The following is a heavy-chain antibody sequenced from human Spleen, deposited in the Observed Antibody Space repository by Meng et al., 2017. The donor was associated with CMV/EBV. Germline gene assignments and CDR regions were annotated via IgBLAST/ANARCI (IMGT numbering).Heavy chain of an antibody. Sequence: SETLSLTCTVSGVPVSSYYWSWIRQSPGKGLEWIGYIFYTGNTNYNPSLKTRVTISLDTSKNQFSLNLSSVTAADTAVYYCAKDMPSLKAAAAGEHYYYGMDVWGQGTTVTVSS. D-gene: IGHD6-13*01. CDR1: GVPVSSYY. J-gene: IGHJ6*02. CDR3: AKDMPSLKAAAAGEHYYYGMDV. V-gene: IGHV4-59*02. CDR2: IFYTGNT.